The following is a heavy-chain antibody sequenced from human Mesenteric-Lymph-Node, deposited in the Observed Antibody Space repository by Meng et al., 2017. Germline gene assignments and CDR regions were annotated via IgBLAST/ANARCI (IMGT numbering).Heavy chain of an antibody. J-gene: IGHJ4*02. CDR3: ARDFRLVGGTYFDY. CDR1: GGSIRSSAYY. Sequence: SETLSLTCTVSGGSIRSSAYYWGWIRQPPGKGLEWIGSISSSESTYSNPSLKSRVSMSVDTSKNQFSLKVLSMTTADTAVYYCARDFRLVGGTYFDYWGQGALVTVSS. D-gene: IGHD1-14*01. V-gene: IGHV4-39*07. CDR2: ISSSEST.